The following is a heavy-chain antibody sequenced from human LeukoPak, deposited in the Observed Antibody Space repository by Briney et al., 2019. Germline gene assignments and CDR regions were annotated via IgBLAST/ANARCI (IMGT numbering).Heavy chain of an antibody. CDR2: ISYDGSHK. V-gene: IGHV3-30*03. D-gene: IGHD3-16*02. CDR3: ATASRLSYDTFDI. Sequence: QPGGSLRLSCAASGFTFSSDGMHWVRQALGKGLEWVAVISYDGSHKYYADFVKGRFTISRDNSKNTLYLQMNSLRAEDTAVYYCATASRLSYDTFDIWGQGTVVTVSS. CDR1: GFTFSSDG. J-gene: IGHJ3*02.